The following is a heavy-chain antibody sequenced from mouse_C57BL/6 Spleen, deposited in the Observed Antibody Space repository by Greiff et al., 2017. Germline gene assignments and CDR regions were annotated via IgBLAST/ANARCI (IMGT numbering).Heavy chain of an antibody. Sequence: EVQGVASGGGLVQPVGSLQLSCAASVFTFSDYGMHCVRQAPEKGVEWGAYNKRGSSTIYYADTVKCRFTISRDNAKNTLFLQMTSLRSEDTAMYYCARAVVATPYFDVWGTGTTVTVAA. J-gene: IGHJ1*03. CDR1: VFTFSDYG. CDR3: ARAVVATPYFDV. CDR2: NKRGSSTI. V-gene: IGHV5-17*01. D-gene: IGHD1-1*01.